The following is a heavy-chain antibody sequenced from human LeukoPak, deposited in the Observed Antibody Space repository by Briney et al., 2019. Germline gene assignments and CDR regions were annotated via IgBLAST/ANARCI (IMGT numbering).Heavy chain of an antibody. CDR1: GLTFGDHS. J-gene: IGHJ4*02. CDR3: TREIRYFDWFQADY. D-gene: IGHD3-9*01. Sequence: PGGSLRLSCTASGLTFGDHSVSWFRQAPGKGLEGGGFIRSKAYGGTAEYAASVKGRFTISRDDSKSVAYLQMDSLKTEDTAVYYCTREIRYFDWFQADYWGQGTLVTVSS. V-gene: IGHV3-49*03. CDR2: IRSKAYGGTA.